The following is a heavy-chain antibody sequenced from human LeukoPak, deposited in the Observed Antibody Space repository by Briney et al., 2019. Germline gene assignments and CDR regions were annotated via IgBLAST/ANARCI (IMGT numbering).Heavy chain of an antibody. CDR3: ARGRGDMVATSPYYYYYMDV. D-gene: IGHD5-12*01. CDR2: MNPNSGNT. Sequence: ASVKVSCQASGYTFTSYDINWVRQAPGQGIEWMGWMNPNSGNTIYAQKFQGRVTIPRTPSIRTAYMELSRLRSEDTAVYYCARGRGDMVATSPYYYYYMDVWGKGTPVSVSS. V-gene: IGHV1-8*03. J-gene: IGHJ6*03. CDR1: GYTFTSYD.